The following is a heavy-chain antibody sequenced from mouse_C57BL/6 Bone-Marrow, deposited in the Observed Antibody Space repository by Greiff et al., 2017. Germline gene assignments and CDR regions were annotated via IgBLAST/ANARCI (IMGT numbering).Heavy chain of an antibody. J-gene: IGHJ3*01. CDR3: ARRGYYYGSSAWFAY. CDR1: GYSITSGYY. Sequence: ESGPGLVKPSQSLSLTCSVTGYSITSGYYWNWIRQFPGNKLEWMGYISYDGSNNYNPSLKNRISITRDTSKNQFFLKLNSVTTEDTATYYCARRGYYYGSSAWFAYWGQGTLVTVSA. D-gene: IGHD1-1*01. CDR2: ISYDGSN. V-gene: IGHV3-6*01.